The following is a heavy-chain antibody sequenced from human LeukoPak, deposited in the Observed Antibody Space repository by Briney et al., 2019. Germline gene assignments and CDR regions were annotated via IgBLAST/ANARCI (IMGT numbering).Heavy chain of an antibody. Sequence: ASVKVSCKASGYTFTSYGISWVRQAPGQGLEWMGWISPYNGNTNYAQKPQGRVTMTADTSTSTAYMELKSLRSDDTAVYYCARVVAVAATEDPYYFDYWGQGTLVTVSS. CDR2: ISPYNGNT. CDR3: ARVVAVAATEDPYYFDY. J-gene: IGHJ4*02. CDR1: GYTFTSYG. V-gene: IGHV1-18*01. D-gene: IGHD2-15*01.